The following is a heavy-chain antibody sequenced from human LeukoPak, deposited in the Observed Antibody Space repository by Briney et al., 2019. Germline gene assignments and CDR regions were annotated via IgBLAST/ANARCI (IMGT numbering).Heavy chain of an antibody. J-gene: IGHJ6*03. D-gene: IGHD3-3*01. Sequence: SETLSLTCAVSGYSISSGYYWGWIRQPPGKGLEWIGSIYHSGSTNYNPSLKSRVTISVDTSKNQFSLRLSSVTAADTAVYYCARGPLYYDFWSGYYTHYMDVWGKGTTVTVSS. V-gene: IGHV4-38-2*01. CDR2: IYHSGST. CDR3: ARGPLYYDFWSGYYTHYMDV. CDR1: GYSISSGYY.